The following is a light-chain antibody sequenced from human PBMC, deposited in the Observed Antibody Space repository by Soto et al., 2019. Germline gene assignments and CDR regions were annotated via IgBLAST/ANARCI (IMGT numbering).Light chain of an antibody. V-gene: IGLV2-14*01. Sequence: QSALTQPASVSGSPGQSITISCTGTSSDIATYNYVSWYQQHPGKAPRLIIYEVTHRPAGISDRFSASKSGNTASLTISGLQAEDEADYYCNSLRVNHLYVFGSGTKLTVL. CDR3: NSLRVNHLYV. CDR1: SSDIATYNY. CDR2: EVT. J-gene: IGLJ1*01.